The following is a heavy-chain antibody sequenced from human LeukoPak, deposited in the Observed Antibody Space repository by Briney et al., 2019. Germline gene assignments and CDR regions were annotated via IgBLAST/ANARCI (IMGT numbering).Heavy chain of an antibody. Sequence: PGGSLRLSCAAPGFMFHDYAVHWVRQAPGKGLEWVSLISGDGGSTFYADSVKGRFTISRDNSKNSLYLQMNSLRSDDTALYYCARESESSGCYDYWGPVTLVTVSS. J-gene: IGHJ4*02. V-gene: IGHV3-43*02. CDR1: GFMFHDYA. CDR2: ISGDGGST. D-gene: IGHD3-22*01. CDR3: ARESESSGCYDY.